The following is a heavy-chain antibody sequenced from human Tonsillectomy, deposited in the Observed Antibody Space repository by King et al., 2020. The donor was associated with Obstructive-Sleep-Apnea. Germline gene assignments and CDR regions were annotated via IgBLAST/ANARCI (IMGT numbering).Heavy chain of an antibody. V-gene: IGHV6-1*01. Sequence: VQLQQSGPGLVKPSQTLSLTCAISWDSVSSNSAAWNWIRPSPSRGLEWLGGTYYRSKWYNDYAVSVKSRITINPDTSKNQFSLPLNSVTPEDTAVYYCARVKGYDSSAYYDYWGQGTLVTVSS. J-gene: IGHJ4*02. CDR1: WDSVSSNSAA. CDR2: TYYRSKWYN. D-gene: IGHD3-22*01. CDR3: ARVKGYDSSAYYDY.